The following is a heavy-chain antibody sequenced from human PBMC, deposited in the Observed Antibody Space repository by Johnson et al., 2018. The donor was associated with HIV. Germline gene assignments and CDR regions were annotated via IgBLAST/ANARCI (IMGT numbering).Heavy chain of an antibody. Sequence: QEQLVESGGGVVQPGRSLRLSCAASGFTFSSYAMHWVRQAPGKGLEWVAVISYSGSDTYYVDSVKGRFTVSRDNSENTLFLQMNSLRDEDTAVYYCAKERTAMVTPFDAWGQGTRVTVSS. CDR3: AKERTAMVTPFDA. J-gene: IGHJ3*01. V-gene: IGHV3-30*04. D-gene: IGHD5-18*01. CDR1: GFTFSSYA. CDR2: ISYSGSDT.